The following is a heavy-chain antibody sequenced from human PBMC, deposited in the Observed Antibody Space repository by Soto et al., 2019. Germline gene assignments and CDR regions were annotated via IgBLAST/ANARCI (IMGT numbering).Heavy chain of an antibody. CDR2: IIPIFGPA. D-gene: IGHD4-17*01. V-gene: IGHV1-69*12. CDR3: ASHGDYETSDAFDI. J-gene: IGHJ3*02. Sequence: QVQLVQSGAEVKKPGSSVKVSCKASGGTFSSYAISWVRQAPGQGLEWMGGIIPIFGPANYAQKFQGRVTITADESTSTAYMELSSLRSEDTAVYYCASHGDYETSDAFDIWGQGTMVTVSS. CDR1: GGTFSSYA.